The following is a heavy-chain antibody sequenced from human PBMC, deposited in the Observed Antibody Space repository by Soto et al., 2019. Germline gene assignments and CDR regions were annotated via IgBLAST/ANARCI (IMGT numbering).Heavy chain of an antibody. CDR2: FYYSGST. V-gene: IGHV4-39*01. Sequence: QLLESGPGLVKPSETLSLTCTVSGGSISTSSYYWGWVRQPPGKGLEWIGSFYYSGSTYYNSSLKSRVTISVDTSKNQFSLKLSSVTAADTAVYYCARLCPTNYYGSGIGWFDPWGQGTLVTVSS. CDR3: ARLCPTNYYGSGIGWFDP. J-gene: IGHJ5*02. CDR1: GGSISTSSYY. D-gene: IGHD3-10*01.